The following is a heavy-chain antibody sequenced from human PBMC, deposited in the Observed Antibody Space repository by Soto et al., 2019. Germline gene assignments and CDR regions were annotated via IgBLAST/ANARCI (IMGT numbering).Heavy chain of an antibody. CDR2: ISPSDGST. V-gene: IGHV1-46*01. D-gene: IGHD1-1*01. J-gene: IGHJ4*02. CDR3: ARDRRDXYNTFDY. CDR1: GYTFTSYE. Sequence: GASVKVSCKASGYTFTSYEMYWVRQAPGQGLEWMGIISPSDGSTTYAQKFQGRVTMTRDTSTSTVYMELSSPRSEDTAAYYCARDRRDXYNTFDYWGQGTLVTVSS.